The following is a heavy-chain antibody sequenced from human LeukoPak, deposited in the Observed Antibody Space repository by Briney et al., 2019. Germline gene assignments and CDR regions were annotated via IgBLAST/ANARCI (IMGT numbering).Heavy chain of an antibody. Sequence: PGGSLRLSCAASGFTFSSYAMSWVRQAPGKGLEWVSAISGSGGSTYYADSVKGRFTISRDNSKNTLYLQMNSLRAEDTAVYYCATHGAYDILTGYLDYWGQGTLVTVSS. CDR1: GFTFSSYA. J-gene: IGHJ4*02. V-gene: IGHV3-23*01. D-gene: IGHD3-9*01. CDR3: ATHGAYDILTGYLDY. CDR2: ISGSGGST.